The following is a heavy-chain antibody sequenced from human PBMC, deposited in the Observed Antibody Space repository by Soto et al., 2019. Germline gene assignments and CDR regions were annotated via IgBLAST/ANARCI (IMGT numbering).Heavy chain of an antibody. D-gene: IGHD3-9*01. CDR1: GGSFSGYY. J-gene: IGHJ4*02. CDR3: ASVDILTGTTGDY. CDR2: INHSGST. Sequence: SETLSLTCAVYGGSFSGYYWSWIRQPPGKGLEWIGEINHSGSTNYNPSLKSRVTISVDTSKNQFSLKLSSVTAADTAVYYCASVDILTGTTGDYWGQGTLVTVSS. V-gene: IGHV4-34*01.